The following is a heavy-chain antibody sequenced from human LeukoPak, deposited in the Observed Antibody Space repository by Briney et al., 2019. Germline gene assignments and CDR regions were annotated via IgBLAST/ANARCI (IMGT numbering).Heavy chain of an antibody. Sequence: GGSLRLSCVASGFTFTSYRINWVRQAPGKGLEWVSYTTSGSSTIYYADSVKGRFTISRDDANNSVYLQMNSLRDEDTAVYYCASEYIRGKALDFWGQGTVVTVSS. CDR3: ASEYIRGKALDF. D-gene: IGHD1-14*01. V-gene: IGHV3-48*02. CDR1: GFTFTSYR. CDR2: TTSGSSTI. J-gene: IGHJ3*01.